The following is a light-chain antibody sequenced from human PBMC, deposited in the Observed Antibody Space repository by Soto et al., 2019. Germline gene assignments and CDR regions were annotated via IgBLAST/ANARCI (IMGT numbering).Light chain of an antibody. J-gene: IGLJ1*01. Sequence: QSVLTPPASVSGSPGQTITISCTGSSSEIGGYDCVSWYQQHPGNDPRLVIYEVSDRPSGVSNRFSGSNSGNTASLTISPRQAEYEADYYCCSYTDISTPSDVFGTGTKVTVL. V-gene: IGLV2-14*01. CDR1: SSEIGGYDC. CDR3: CSYTDISTPSDV. CDR2: EVS.